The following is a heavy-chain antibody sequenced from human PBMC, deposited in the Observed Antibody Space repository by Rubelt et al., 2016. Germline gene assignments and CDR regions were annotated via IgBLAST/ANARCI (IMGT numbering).Heavy chain of an antibody. CDR1: GGSISSSGYY. D-gene: IGHD3-22*01. CDR3: ARTVYYESSGYVEPPEAFDI. CDR2: IFYSGST. V-gene: IGHV4-39*07. Sequence: LPLTCTVSGGSISSSGYYWGWIRQPPEKGLEWIGSIFYSGSTYYNPSLKSRVTISVDTSKNQFSLKLSSVTAADTAVYYCARTVYYESSGYVEPPEAFDIWGQGTRVTVSS. J-gene: IGHJ3*02.